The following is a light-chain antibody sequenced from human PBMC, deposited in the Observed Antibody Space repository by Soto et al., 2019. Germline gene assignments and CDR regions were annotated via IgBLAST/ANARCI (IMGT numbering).Light chain of an antibody. CDR2: DAS. CDR1: QSVSNNF. V-gene: IGKV3-20*01. CDR3: QQYATSPPRT. Sequence: EIVLTQSPGTLSLSPGVRATLSCRASQSVSNNFLAWYQQKPGQAPRLLIYDASSRATGIPDRFSGSGSGKDFTLNISSLEPEDFAVYYCQQYATSPPRTLAQGTKVDIK. J-gene: IGKJ1*01.